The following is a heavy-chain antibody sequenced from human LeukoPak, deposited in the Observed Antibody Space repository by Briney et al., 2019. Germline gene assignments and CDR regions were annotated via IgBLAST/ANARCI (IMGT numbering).Heavy chain of an antibody. CDR2: ISSSSSYI. CDR1: GFTFSSYS. Sequence: GGSLRLSCAASGFTFSSYSMNWVRQAPGKGLEWVSSISSSSSYIYYADSVKGRFTISRDNAKNSLYLQMNSLRAEDTAVYYCARAYVVYYDSSGYYSWGQGTMVTVSS. V-gene: IGHV3-21*01. J-gene: IGHJ3*01. CDR3: ARAYVVYYDSSGYYS. D-gene: IGHD3-22*01.